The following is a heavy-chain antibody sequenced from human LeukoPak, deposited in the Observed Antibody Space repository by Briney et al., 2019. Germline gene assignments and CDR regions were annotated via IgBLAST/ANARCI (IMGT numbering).Heavy chain of an antibody. D-gene: IGHD3-10*01. CDR3: GRSGWFGGAFDI. J-gene: IGHJ3*02. V-gene: IGHV4-59*08. CDR2: IYYSGST. CDR1: GGSISSYY. Sequence: SETLSLTCTVSGGSISSYYWSWIRQPPGKGLEWIGYIYYSGSTNYNPSLKSRVTISVDTTKNQFSLKLSSVTAADTAVYYCGRSGWFGGAFDIWGQGTMVTVSS.